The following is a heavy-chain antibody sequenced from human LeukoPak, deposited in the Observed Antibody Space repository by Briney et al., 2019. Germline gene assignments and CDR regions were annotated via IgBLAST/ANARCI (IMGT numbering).Heavy chain of an antibody. D-gene: IGHD3-10*01. J-gene: IGHJ3*02. V-gene: IGHV1-69*13. CDR3: ARDAPLGGDAFDI. Sequence: GASVKVSCKASGGTFRNYAISWVRQAPGQGLEWMGGIIPIFGTANYAQKFQGRVTITADESTSTAYMELSSLRSEDTAVYYCARDAPLGGDAFDIWGQGTMVTVSS. CDR2: IIPIFGTA. CDR1: GGTFRNYA.